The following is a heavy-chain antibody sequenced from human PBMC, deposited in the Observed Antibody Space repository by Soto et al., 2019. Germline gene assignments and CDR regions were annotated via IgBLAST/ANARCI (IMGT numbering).Heavy chain of an antibody. CDR3: ARWDTSTPYGLDV. Sequence: QVQLVESGGGVVQPGRSLRLSCAASGFTFSSYAMHWVRQAPGKGLEWVAVISYDGSNKYYADSVKGRFTISRDNSKNTLYLQMNSLRAEDTAVYYCARWDTSTPYGLDVWGQGTTVTVSS. V-gene: IGHV3-30-3*01. J-gene: IGHJ6*02. CDR2: ISYDGSNK. D-gene: IGHD1-26*01. CDR1: GFTFSSYA.